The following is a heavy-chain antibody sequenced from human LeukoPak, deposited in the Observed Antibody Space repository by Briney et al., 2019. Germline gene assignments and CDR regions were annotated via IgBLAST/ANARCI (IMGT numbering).Heavy chain of an antibody. J-gene: IGHJ4*02. D-gene: IGHD6-19*01. CDR1: GFTFSSYS. CDR3: ARAEYSSGWYEGFDY. CDR2: ISSSSSTI. V-gene: IGHV3-48*01. Sequence: GGSLRLSCAASGFTFSSYSMNWVRQAPGKGLEWVSYISSSSSTIYYADSVKGRFTISRDNAKNSLYLQMNSLRAEDTAVYYCARAEYSSGWYEGFDYWGQGTLVTVSS.